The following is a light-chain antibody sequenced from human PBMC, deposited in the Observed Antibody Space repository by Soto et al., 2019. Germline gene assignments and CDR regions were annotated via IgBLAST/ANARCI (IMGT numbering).Light chain of an antibody. CDR2: GAS. CDR1: QDISTY. CDR3: QHYTLYSAP. Sequence: RLTQSPSILSASVGDTVTISCRASQDISTYLAWYQHKPGKAPTLLIFGASSLHNGVPPRFAGSGSGSEFTLTINRLQPDDFATYYCQHYTLYSAPFGQGTRV. V-gene: IGKV1-5*01. J-gene: IGKJ5*01.